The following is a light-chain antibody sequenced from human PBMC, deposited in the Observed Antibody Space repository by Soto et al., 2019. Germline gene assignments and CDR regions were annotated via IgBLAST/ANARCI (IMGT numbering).Light chain of an antibody. CDR3: QHYNNWPLYT. CDR1: QRISTN. Sequence: EIVMTQSPATLSVSPGERATLSCRASQRISTNLAWFQQKPGQAPRLLIYGASTRATGIPARFSGSGSETEFTLTISSLQSEDFAVYYCQHYNNWPLYTFGQGTKLQIK. V-gene: IGKV3-15*01. J-gene: IGKJ2*01. CDR2: GAS.